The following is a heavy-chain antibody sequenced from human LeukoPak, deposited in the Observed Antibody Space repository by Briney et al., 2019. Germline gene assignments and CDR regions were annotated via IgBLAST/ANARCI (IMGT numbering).Heavy chain of an antibody. D-gene: IGHD6-25*01. V-gene: IGHV3-7*03. J-gene: IGHJ4*02. Sequence: GGSLRLSCGASGFIFSAYYMTWVRQVPGKGLEWVANMNQDGNERNYVDSVKGRFTTSRDNAKNSLYLQMNSLRAEDTALYYCGKDVKFNRLNYFDYWGQGTLVTVSS. CDR3: GKDVKFNRLNYFDY. CDR1: GFIFSAYY. CDR2: MNQDGNER.